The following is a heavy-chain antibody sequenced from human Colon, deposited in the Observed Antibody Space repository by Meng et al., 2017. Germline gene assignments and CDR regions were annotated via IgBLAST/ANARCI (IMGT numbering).Heavy chain of an antibody. J-gene: IGHJ1*01. CDR1: GGSFSGYY. Sequence: VRLKSVAPGRLKASGTLSFAWVCYGGSFSGYYWGLIRQPPGKGREWIGEINHSGSTNYNPSLKSRVTISVDTSKNQFSLKLSSVTAADTAVYYCARGRYRYSGSYSKGAEYFQHWGQGTLVTVSS. CDR2: INHSGST. D-gene: IGHD1-26*01. V-gene: IGHV4-34*01. CDR3: ARGRYRYSGSYSKGAEYFQH.